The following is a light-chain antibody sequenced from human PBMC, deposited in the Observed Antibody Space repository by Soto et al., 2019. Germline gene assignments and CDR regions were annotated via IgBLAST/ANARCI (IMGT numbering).Light chain of an antibody. CDR2: DAS. J-gene: IGKJ1*01. V-gene: IGKV1-5*01. CDR1: QSISSW. Sequence: IQRTQSPSTLSASVGDRVTITCRASQSISSWLAWYQQKPGKAPKVLIFDASSLESGVPSRFSVSGSGTECTLTISSLKHDDFATYYCQQYTDYTGTFCQGTKVDIK. CDR3: QQYTDYTGT.